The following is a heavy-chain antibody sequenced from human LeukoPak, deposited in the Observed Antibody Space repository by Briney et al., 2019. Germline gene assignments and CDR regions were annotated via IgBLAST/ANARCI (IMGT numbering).Heavy chain of an antibody. CDR1: GFSFTNYA. CDR3: ARDLDIVVVPAAMTLPSYYYYGMDV. J-gene: IGHJ6*02. Sequence: GGSLRLSCVASGFSFTNYAMSWVRQAPARGPEWLSSMKGGGETFYADSVRGRFTLSRDNAKNSLYLQMNSLRAEDTAVYYCARDLDIVVVPAAMTLPSYYYYGMDVWGQGTTVTVSS. D-gene: IGHD2-2*03. CDR2: MKGGGET. V-gene: IGHV3-23*01.